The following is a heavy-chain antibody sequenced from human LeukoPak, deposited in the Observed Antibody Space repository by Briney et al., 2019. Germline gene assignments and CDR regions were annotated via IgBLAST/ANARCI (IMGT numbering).Heavy chain of an antibody. CDR3: AKDSSSTSSYYYYMDV. CDR2: INSDGSST. D-gene: IGHD2-2*01. V-gene: IGHV3-74*01. CDR1: GFTFDDYG. J-gene: IGHJ6*03. Sequence: PGGSLRLSCAASGFTFDDYGMSWVRQAPGKGLVWVSRINSDGSSTSYADSVKGRFTISRDNAKNTLYLQMNSLRAEDTALYYCAKDSSSTSSYYYYMDVWGKGTTVTISS.